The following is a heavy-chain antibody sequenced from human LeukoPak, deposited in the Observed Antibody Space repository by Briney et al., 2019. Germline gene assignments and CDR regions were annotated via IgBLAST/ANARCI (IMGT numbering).Heavy chain of an antibody. D-gene: IGHD3-16*01. CDR2: IYTSGGT. CDR3: ARTWGRHAFDI. CDR1: GGSISSGSYY. V-gene: IGHV4-61*02. J-gene: IGHJ3*02. Sequence: PSETLSLTCTVSGGSISSGSYYWSWIRQPAGKGLEWIGRIYTSGGTNYNPSLKSRVTISVDTSKNQFSLKLSSVTAADTAVYYCARTWGRHAFDIWGQRTMVTGSS.